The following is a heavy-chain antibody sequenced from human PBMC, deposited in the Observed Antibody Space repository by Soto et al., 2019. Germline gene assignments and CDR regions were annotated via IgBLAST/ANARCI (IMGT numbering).Heavy chain of an antibody. D-gene: IGHD6-19*01. V-gene: IGHV1-3*01. CDR2: INAGNGNT. Sequence: GASVKVSCKTSGYIFTKYGTHWVRQAPGQRLEWMGWINAGNGNTEYSQEFQGRITVTRDTSASTAYMDLSSLTSEDTAVYYCARGGAVAGPWGYSDSWGQGTLVTVSS. CDR3: ARGGAVAGPWGYSDS. J-gene: IGHJ4*02. CDR1: GYIFTKYG.